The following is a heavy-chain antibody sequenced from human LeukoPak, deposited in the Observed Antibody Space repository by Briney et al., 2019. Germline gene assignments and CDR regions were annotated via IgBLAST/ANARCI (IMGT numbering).Heavy chain of an antibody. Sequence: ASVKVSCKASGGTFSSYAISWVRQAPGQGLEWMGGIIPIFGTANYAQKFQGRVTITADESTSTAYMELSSLRFEDTAVYYCARRETPGAYYYGMDVWGQGTTVTVSS. CDR2: IIPIFGTA. J-gene: IGHJ6*02. V-gene: IGHV1-69*13. D-gene: IGHD1-14*01. CDR3: ARRETPGAYYYGMDV. CDR1: GGTFSSYA.